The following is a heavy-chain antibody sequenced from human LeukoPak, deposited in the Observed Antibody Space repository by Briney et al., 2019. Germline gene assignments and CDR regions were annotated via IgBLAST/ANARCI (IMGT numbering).Heavy chain of an antibody. CDR1: GFTFSSYA. J-gene: IGHJ5*02. Sequence: GGSLRLTCAASGFTFSSYAMNWVRQAPGKGLEWVSSISSSSSYIYYADSVKGRFTISRDNAKNSLYLRMNSLRAEDTAVYYCAKSFVWSGYGFDPWGQGTLVTVSS. V-gene: IGHV3-21*01. D-gene: IGHD3-3*01. CDR3: AKSFVWSGYGFDP. CDR2: ISSSSSYI.